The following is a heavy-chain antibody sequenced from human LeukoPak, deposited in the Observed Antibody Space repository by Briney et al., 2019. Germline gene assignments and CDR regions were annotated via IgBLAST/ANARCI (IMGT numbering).Heavy chain of an antibody. CDR3: ARDSGSFDY. Sequence: SETLSLTCSVSGASITSYYWSWIRQPPGKGLEWIGYIYYSGSTNYNPSLKSRVTISVDTSKNQFSLKLSSVTAADTAVYYCARDSGSFDYWGQGTLVTVSS. V-gene: IGHV4-59*01. CDR1: GASITSYY. CDR2: IYYSGST. D-gene: IGHD3-10*01. J-gene: IGHJ4*02.